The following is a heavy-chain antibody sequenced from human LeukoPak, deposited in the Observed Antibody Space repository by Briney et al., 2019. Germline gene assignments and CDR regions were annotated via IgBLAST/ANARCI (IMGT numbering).Heavy chain of an antibody. V-gene: IGHV3-30*02. D-gene: IGHD6-19*01. Sequence: PGGSLRLSCAASGFTFSRYWVTWVRQAPGKGLEWVALISFDGSQKYYADSVKGRFTISRDNSKSTVYLQMNSLRVEDAAVYYCTTEQGYSSGWYGNWGQGTLVTVSS. CDR3: TTEQGYSSGWYGN. CDR2: ISFDGSQK. J-gene: IGHJ4*02. CDR1: GFTFSRYW.